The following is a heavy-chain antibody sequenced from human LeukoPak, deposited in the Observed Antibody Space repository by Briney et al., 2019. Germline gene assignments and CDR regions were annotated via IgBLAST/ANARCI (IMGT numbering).Heavy chain of an antibody. V-gene: IGHV4-61*02. CDR1: GGSISSGSYY. CDR3: ARGPTYCSSSSCLQGE. CDR2: IYTSGST. Sequence: SSETLSLTCTVSGGSISSGSYYWSWIRQPAGKGLEWIGRIYTSGSTNYNPSLKSRVTMSVDTSKNQFSLKLSSVTAADTAVYYCARGPTYCSSSSCLQGEWGQGTLVTVSS. D-gene: IGHD2-15*01. J-gene: IGHJ4*02.